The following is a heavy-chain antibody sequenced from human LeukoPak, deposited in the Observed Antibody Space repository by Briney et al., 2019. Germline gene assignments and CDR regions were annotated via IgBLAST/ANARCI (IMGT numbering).Heavy chain of an antibody. Sequence: GGSLRLSCAASGFTFSSHAMGWVRQAPGKGLEWVSSITGSGGSTYYGDSVKGRFTISRDNSKNTLYLQMSSLRSEDTAVYYCARDVTMVRGVHNWFDPWGQGTLVTVSS. CDR1: GFTFSSHA. D-gene: IGHD3-10*01. CDR3: ARDVTMVRGVHNWFDP. V-gene: IGHV3-23*01. CDR2: ITGSGGST. J-gene: IGHJ5*02.